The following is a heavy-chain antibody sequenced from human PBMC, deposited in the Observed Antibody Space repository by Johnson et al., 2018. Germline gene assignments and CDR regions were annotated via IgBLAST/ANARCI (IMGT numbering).Heavy chain of an antibody. V-gene: IGHV3-33*01. CDR3: ARGGSETIFDLVDS. CDR2: IWNDGINK. D-gene: IGHD3-3*01. Sequence: QVQLVESGGGVVQPGGSLRLSCAASGFTFRNYAMHWVRQAPGKGLEWVAVIWNDGINKYYADSVKGRITISRDRSRNTLYLEMSSLRAEDTAVYYCARGGSETIFDLVDSWGQGALVTVSS. CDR1: GFTFRNYA. J-gene: IGHJ4*02.